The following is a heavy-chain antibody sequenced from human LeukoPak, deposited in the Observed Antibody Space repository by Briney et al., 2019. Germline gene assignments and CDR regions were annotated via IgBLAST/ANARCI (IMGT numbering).Heavy chain of an antibody. CDR2: INHSGST. J-gene: IGHJ4*02. D-gene: IGHD2-2*01. V-gene: IGHV4-34*01. CDR1: GGSFSGYY. Sequence: KPSETLSLICAVYGGSFSGYYWSWIRQPTGKGLEWIGEINHSGSTNYNPSLKSRVTISVDTSKNQFSLKLSSVTAADTAVYYCASSPIVVVPAAVSLFDYWGQGTLVTVSS. CDR3: ASSPIVVVPAAVSLFDY.